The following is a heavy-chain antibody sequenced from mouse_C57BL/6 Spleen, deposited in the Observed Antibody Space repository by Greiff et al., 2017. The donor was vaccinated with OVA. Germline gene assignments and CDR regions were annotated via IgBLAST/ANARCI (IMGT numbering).Heavy chain of an antibody. CDR3: ARSRYYGSSYAMDY. CDR1: GYTFTSYW. V-gene: IGHV1-69*01. D-gene: IGHD1-1*01. Sequence: QVQLQQPGAELVMPGASVQLSCKASGYTFTSYWMHWVKQRPGQGLEWIGEIDPSDSYTNYNQKFKGKSTLTVDKSSSTAYMQLSSLTSEDSAVYYCARSRYYGSSYAMDYWGQGTSVTVSS. J-gene: IGHJ4*01. CDR2: IDPSDSYT.